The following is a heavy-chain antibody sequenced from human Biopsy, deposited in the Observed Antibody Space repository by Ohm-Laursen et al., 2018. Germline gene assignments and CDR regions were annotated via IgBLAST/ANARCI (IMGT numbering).Heavy chain of an antibody. CDR2: MSNSGST. CDR1: DGSISSYY. CDR3: ARGEYSSSIFDH. Sequence: SQTLSLTCTVSDGSISSYYWSWIRQPPGKGLEWIGYMSNSGSTNYNPSLKTRVTISLDTPKNQFSLKLSSVTAADTAVYYCARGEYSSSIFDHWGQGTLVTVSS. J-gene: IGHJ4*02. V-gene: IGHV4-59*12. D-gene: IGHD6-6*01.